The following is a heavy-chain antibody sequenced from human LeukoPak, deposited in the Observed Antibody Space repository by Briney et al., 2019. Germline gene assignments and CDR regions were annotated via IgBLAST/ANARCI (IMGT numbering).Heavy chain of an antibody. CDR2: IRSTTSDM. J-gene: IGHJ4*02. Sequence: GGSLRLSCVASGFTFSTYTMNWVRQAPGKGLEWLSNIRSTTSDMYYVDSVKGRFTISRDNAQNSLYLQMNSLRVEDTAAYYCARDKDWAFDYWGQGILVTVSS. CDR3: ARDKDWAFDY. V-gene: IGHV3-48*01. CDR1: GFTFSTYT. D-gene: IGHD3/OR15-3a*01.